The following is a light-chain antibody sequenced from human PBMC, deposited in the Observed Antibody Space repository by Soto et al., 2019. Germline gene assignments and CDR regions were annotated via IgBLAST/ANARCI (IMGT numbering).Light chain of an antibody. CDR3: LLAYSGGRV. V-gene: IGLV7-46*01. CDR1: DGPVTSNHY. CDR2: DTT. J-gene: IGLJ2*01. Sequence: QTVVTQEPSLTVSPGGTDTLTCGSSDGPVTSNHYPYWYQQRPGQVPRTLIYDTTNRQSWAPARFSGSLVGVKAALTLSGAQPEDEADYYCLLAYSGGRVFGGGTKVTVL.